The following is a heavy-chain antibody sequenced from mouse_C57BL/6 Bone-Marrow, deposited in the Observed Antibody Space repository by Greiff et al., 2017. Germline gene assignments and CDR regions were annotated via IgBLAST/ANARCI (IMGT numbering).Heavy chain of an antibody. J-gene: IGHJ4*01. Sequence: VQLQQSGPGLVQPSQCLSITCTVSGFSFTSYGVHWVRQSPGKGLEWLGVIWRGGSTAYNAAFMSSLSSTKDNSKSQVFLKMNSLQAEDTAIYYCANRDYSNPYARDYWGQGTSVTVSA. CDR3: ANRDYSNPYARDY. CDR1: GFSFTSYG. CDR2: IWRGGST. D-gene: IGHD2-5*01. V-gene: IGHV2-5*01.